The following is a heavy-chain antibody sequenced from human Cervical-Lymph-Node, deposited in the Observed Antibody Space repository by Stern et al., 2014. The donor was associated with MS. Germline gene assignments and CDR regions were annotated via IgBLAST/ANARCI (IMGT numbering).Heavy chain of an antibody. CDR1: GFTFRTYW. D-gene: IGHD1-1*01. CDR3: ASAYRAS. CDR2: INGDGTVS. V-gene: IGHV3-74*02. Sequence: EVQLVESGGGIVQPGGSLMISCVASGFTFRTYWMHWVRQGPGKGLEWVSRINGDGTVSTYADSVRGRFPISRNNANNTMSLQLNNLRVEDTAIYYCASAYRASWGQGTLVTVST. J-gene: IGHJ4*02.